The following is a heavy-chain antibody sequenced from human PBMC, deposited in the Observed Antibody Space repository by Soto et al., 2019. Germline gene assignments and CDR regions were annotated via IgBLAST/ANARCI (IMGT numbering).Heavy chain of an antibody. CDR1: GFTFSSSE. V-gene: IGHV3-48*03. CDR3: ARRGSS. D-gene: IGHD2-2*01. J-gene: IGHJ3*01. Sequence: EVQLVESGGSLVQPGRSLRLSCVASGFTFSSSEMYWVRQAPGKGLEWVSYIHPAGQPIFYADSVKGRFTISRDNAKNSLYLQMNSLRAEDTAVYYCARRGSSWGQGTMVTVSS. CDR2: IHPAGQPI.